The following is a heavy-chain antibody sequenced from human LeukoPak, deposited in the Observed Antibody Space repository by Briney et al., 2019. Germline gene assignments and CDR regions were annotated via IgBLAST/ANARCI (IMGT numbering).Heavy chain of an antibody. CDR1: GYTFTSYG. V-gene: IGHV1-18*01. J-gene: IGHJ4*02. D-gene: IGHD3-9*01. CDR3: ARETAPSRYFDWLCFDY. Sequence: ASAKASCKASGYTFTSYGISWVRQAPGQGLEWMGWISAYNGNTNYAQKLHGRVTMTTDPSTSPAYMELRSLRSDDTAVYYCARETAPSRYFDWLCFDYWGQGTLVTAPS. CDR2: ISAYNGNT.